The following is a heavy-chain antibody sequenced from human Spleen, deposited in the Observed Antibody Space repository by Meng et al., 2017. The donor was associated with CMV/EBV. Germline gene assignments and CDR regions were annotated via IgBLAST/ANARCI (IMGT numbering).Heavy chain of an antibody. CDR3: VTGPPYGSRGGGFVY. CDR2: INQSGST. D-gene: IGHD3-10*01. J-gene: IGHJ4*02. Sequence: SETLSLTCAVYGGSFSGYYWSWIRQPPGKGLEWIGEINQSGSTNYNPSLKSRVTMSVDTSKKQFSLQLSSVTAADTAVYYCVTGPPYGSRGGGFVYWGQGTLVTVSS. CDR1: GGSFSGYY. V-gene: IGHV4-34*01.